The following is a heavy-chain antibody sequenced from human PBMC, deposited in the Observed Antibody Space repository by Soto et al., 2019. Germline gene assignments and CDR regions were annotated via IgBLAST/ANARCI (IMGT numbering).Heavy chain of an antibody. CDR1: GGSISNNRW. D-gene: IGHD3-9*01. V-gene: IGHV4-4*02. CDR2: IHDRGST. J-gene: IGHJ5*02. Sequence: QVQLQESGPGLEKPSGTLSLTCAVSGGSISNNRWWTWVRQAPGKGLEWIGEIHDRGSTNYNLSLKSRATVSIYRSKNQCSLEMRAVTAADTAVYYCAGQWAAGYGAFDPWGQGTLVTVSS. CDR3: AGQWAAGYGAFDP.